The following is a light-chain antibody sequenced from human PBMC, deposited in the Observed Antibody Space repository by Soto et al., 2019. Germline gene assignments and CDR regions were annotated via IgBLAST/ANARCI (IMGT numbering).Light chain of an antibody. V-gene: IGKV1-5*01. CDR3: QEYNNYWT. J-gene: IGKJ1*01. CDR2: TAS. CDR1: QTISRW. Sequence: EIQMTQSPSVLSASVGDTVTITCRASQTISRWLAWYQQKPGKAPRLLIYTASTLESGVPSRFSASGSGTEFTLTISSLHPDDFATYYCQEYNNYWTFGQGTKVDIK.